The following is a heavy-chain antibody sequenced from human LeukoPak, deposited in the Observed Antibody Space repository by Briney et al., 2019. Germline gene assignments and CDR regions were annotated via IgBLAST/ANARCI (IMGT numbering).Heavy chain of an antibody. Sequence: GGSLRLSCAASGFTFSSYAMHWVRQAPGKGLEYVSAISSIGDSTFYANSVKGRFTISRDNSKNTLYLQMGSLRAEDMALYYCARGPESSSWYSRLGGYYYYYYMDVWGKGTTVTISS. CDR3: ARGPESSSWYSRLGGYYYYYYMDV. CDR1: GFTFSSYA. D-gene: IGHD6-13*01. CDR2: ISSIGDST. V-gene: IGHV3-64*01. J-gene: IGHJ6*03.